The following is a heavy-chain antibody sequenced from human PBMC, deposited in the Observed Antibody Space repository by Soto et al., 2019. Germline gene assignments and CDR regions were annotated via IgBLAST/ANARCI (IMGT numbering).Heavy chain of an antibody. CDR1: GYTLTSYG. Sequence: QVQLVQSGAAVKKPGASVKVSCKASGYTLTSYGISWVRQAPGHGLEWMGWISAYNGNTNYAQKLQGRVTMTTDTSTSTAYMELRSLRSDDTAVDYCARDGGPYSNYRGPEWFDPWGQGTLVTVSS. D-gene: IGHD4-4*01. J-gene: IGHJ5*02. CDR3: ARDGGPYSNYRGPEWFDP. CDR2: ISAYNGNT. V-gene: IGHV1-18*01.